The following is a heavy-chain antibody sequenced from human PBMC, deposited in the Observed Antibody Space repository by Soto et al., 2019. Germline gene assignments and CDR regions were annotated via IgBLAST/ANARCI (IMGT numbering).Heavy chain of an antibody. Sequence: QVQLVQSGAEVKKPGSSVKVSCRASGDTFSSYSFSWVRQAPGQGLEWMGGIIPLFGTANYAQKFQGRVMITADESTNTLYMELSSLRSEDTAVYYCAREDGVTIMGYYYYGMDVWGQGTTVTVSS. CDR2: IIPLFGTA. CDR3: AREDGVTIMGYYYYGMDV. V-gene: IGHV1-69*01. D-gene: IGHD3-3*01. J-gene: IGHJ6*02. CDR1: GDTFSSYS.